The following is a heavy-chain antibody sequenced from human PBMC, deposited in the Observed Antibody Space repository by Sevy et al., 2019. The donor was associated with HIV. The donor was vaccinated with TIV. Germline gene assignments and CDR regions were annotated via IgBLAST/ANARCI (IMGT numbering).Heavy chain of an antibody. CDR3: VKGDCDFWGLERNSYHGLHV. CDR2: TNGRGSST. V-gene: IGHV3-23*01. J-gene: IGHJ6*02. D-gene: IGHD3-3*01. Sequence: GGSLRLSCTASGFTFSSYAMTWVRQAPGKGLEWVSVTNGRGSSTYYADSVKGRFTISRDNSKNTLYMQMDSLRGEDTAVYYCVKGDCDFWGLERNSYHGLHVWGQGTTVTVSS. CDR1: GFTFSSYA.